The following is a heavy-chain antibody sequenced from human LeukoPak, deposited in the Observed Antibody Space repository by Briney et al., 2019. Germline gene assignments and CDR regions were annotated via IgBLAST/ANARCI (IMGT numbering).Heavy chain of an antibody. Sequence: PSETLSLTCAVYGGSFSGYYWGWIRQPPGKGLEWIGSIYYSGSTYYNPSLKSRVTISVDTSKNQFSLKLSSVTAADTAVYYCARLAKGTMVRGVRYFDLWGRGTLVTVSS. CDR1: GGSFSGYY. CDR2: IYYSGST. CDR3: ARLAKGTMVRGVRYFDL. V-gene: IGHV4-39*01. J-gene: IGHJ2*01. D-gene: IGHD3-10*01.